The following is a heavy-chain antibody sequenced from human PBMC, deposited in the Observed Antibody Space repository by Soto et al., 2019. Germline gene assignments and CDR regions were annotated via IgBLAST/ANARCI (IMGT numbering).Heavy chain of an antibody. D-gene: IGHD3-10*01. Sequence: EVQLVESGGGLVKPGGSLRLSCAASGFTFSSYSMNWVRQAPGKGLEWVSSISSSSSYIYYAVSVKGRFTISRDNAKNSLYLQMNSLGVEDTALYYCAKDRGGDLKAFDIWGQGTMVTVSS. J-gene: IGHJ3*02. CDR3: AKDRGGDLKAFDI. CDR2: ISSSSSYI. V-gene: IGHV3-21*01. CDR1: GFTFSSYS.